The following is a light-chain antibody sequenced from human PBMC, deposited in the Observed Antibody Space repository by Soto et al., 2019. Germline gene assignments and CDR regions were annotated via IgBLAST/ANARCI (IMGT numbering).Light chain of an antibody. J-gene: IGKJ5*01. CDR1: QSVSSN. CDR2: GAS. Sequence: EMVLTQSPGTLSLSPGERASLSCRASQSVSSNLAWYQQKPGQAPRLIIYGASTRATGIPARFSGSGSGTEFTLTISSLQSEDFAVYYCQQYYDWPITFGQGTRLEIK. CDR3: QQYYDWPIT. V-gene: IGKV3D-15*01.